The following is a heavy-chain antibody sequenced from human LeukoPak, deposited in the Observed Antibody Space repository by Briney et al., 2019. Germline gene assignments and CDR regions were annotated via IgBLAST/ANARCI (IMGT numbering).Heavy chain of an antibody. Sequence: SETLSLTCTVSGGSISSGSYYWSWIRQPAGKGLEWIGLIYTSGSTNYNPSLKSRVTISVGSSKNQFSLKLNSVIDADTAVYYCARGSYGSGSYSSWGQGTLVTVSS. J-gene: IGHJ5*02. CDR1: GGSISSGSYY. D-gene: IGHD3-10*01. V-gene: IGHV4-61*02. CDR2: IYTSGST. CDR3: ARGSYGSGSYSS.